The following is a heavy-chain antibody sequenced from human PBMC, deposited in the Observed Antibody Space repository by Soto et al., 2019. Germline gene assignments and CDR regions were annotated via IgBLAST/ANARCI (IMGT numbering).Heavy chain of an antibody. J-gene: IGHJ3*02. D-gene: IGHD2-15*01. CDR2: IYYSGST. V-gene: IGHV4-39*01. CDR1: GGSISSSSYY. CDR3: ARRDDKRAYCSGGSCYSLAFDI. Sequence: QLQLQESGPGLVKPSETLSLTCTVSGGSISSSSYYWGWIRQPPGKGLEWIGSIYYSGSTYYNPSLKSQVTISIDTSKHQFSLKLSSVTAADTAVYYCARRDDKRAYCSGGSCYSLAFDIWGQGTMVTVSS.